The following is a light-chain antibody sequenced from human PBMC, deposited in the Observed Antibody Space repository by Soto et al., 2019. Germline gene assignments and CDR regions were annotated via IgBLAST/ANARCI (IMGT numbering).Light chain of an antibody. CDR3: GTWDHSLNDVI. CDR2: DDN. J-gene: IGLJ2*01. CDR1: SSNIGNNY. Sequence: QSVLTQPPSVSAAPGQKVTISCSGSSSNIGNNYVSWYQQFPGTAPKLLIYDDNKRPSGIPDRFSGSKSGTSATLGITGLQAGDEADYYCGTWDHSLNDVIFGGGTKLTVL. V-gene: IGLV1-51*01.